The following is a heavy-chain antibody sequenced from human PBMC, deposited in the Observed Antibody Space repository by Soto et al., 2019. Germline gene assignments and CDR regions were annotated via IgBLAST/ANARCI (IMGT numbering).Heavy chain of an antibody. CDR2: ISYDGSNK. J-gene: IGHJ3*02. CDR3: AKDVVNGIRRDDAFDI. Sequence: RGSLRLSCAASGFTFSSYAMHWVRQAPGKGLEWVAVISYDGSNKYYADSVKGRFTISRDNSKNTLYLQMNSLRAEDTAVYYCAKDVVNGIRRDDAFDIWGQGSMVSVS. V-gene: IGHV3-30-3*01. CDR1: GFTFSSYA.